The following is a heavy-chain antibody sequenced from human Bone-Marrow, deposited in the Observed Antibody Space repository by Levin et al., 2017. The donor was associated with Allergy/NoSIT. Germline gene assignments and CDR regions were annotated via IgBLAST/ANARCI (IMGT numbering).Heavy chain of an antibody. CDR3: ASQRLRPPRVGWFDR. V-gene: IGHV3-21*01. CDR2: IAAGGGFI. CDR1: GFNFSSYT. Sequence: GGSLRLSCVGSGFNFSSYTMNWVRQAPGKGLEWVSSIAAGGGFIGYSDSVDGRFTIFRDNSKNIVFLQMSRLRGEDTAVYFCASQRLRPPRVGWFDRWGQGTRVTVSS. J-gene: IGHJ5*02. D-gene: IGHD6-25*01.